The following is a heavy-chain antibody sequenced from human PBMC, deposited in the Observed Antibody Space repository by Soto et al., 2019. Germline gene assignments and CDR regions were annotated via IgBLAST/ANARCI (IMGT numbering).Heavy chain of an antibody. CDR1: GFTFSSYS. CDR3: ARDRTGPCDY. J-gene: IGHJ4*02. CDR2: ISSSSTI. V-gene: IGHV3-48*01. Sequence: PGGSLRLSCAASGFTFSSYSMNWVRQAPGKGLEWVSYISSSSTIYYADSVKGRFTISRDNAKNSLYLQMNSLRAEDTAVYYCARDRTGPCDYWGQGTLVTVSS. D-gene: IGHD1-1*01.